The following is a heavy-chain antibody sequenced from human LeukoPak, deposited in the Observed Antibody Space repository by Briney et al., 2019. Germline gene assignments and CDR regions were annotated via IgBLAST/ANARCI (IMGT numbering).Heavy chain of an antibody. Sequence: ASVKVSCKTSGYTFTSYYMHWVRQAPGQGLEWMGAINPTGSSTNYAEKFQGRVTMTRDTSTSTAYMELSSLRSEDTAVYYCAVDPYYYDSGWFDFWGQGTLVIVSS. J-gene: IGHJ5*01. CDR2: INPTGSST. CDR1: GYTFTSYY. CDR3: AVDPYYYDSGWFDF. D-gene: IGHD3-22*01. V-gene: IGHV1-46*01.